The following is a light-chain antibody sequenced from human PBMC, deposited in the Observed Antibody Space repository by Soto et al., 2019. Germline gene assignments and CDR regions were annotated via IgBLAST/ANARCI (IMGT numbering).Light chain of an antibody. CDR2: GAS. CDR1: QSVSSN. CDR3: QQRSNWPLT. Sequence: EIVMTQSPATLSVSPGERATLSCRASQSVSSNLAWYQQEPGQAPRLLIYGASTRATGIPARFSGSGSGTDFTLTISSLEPEDFAVYYCQQRSNWPLTFGGGIKVDTK. V-gene: IGKV3-15*01. J-gene: IGKJ4*01.